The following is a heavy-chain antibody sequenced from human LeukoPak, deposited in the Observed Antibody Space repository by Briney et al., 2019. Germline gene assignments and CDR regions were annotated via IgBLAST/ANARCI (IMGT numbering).Heavy chain of an antibody. V-gene: IGHV1-8*02. CDR3: ARDSIAAAGIFDY. CDR2: MNPNSGNT. CDR1: GYTFTDYY. J-gene: IGHJ4*02. D-gene: IGHD6-13*01. Sequence: GASVKVSCKASGYTFTDYYINWVRQAPGQGLEWMGWMNPNSGNTGYAQKFQGRVTMNRNTSISTAYMELSSLRYDDTAVYYCARDSIAAAGIFDYWGQGTLVTVSS.